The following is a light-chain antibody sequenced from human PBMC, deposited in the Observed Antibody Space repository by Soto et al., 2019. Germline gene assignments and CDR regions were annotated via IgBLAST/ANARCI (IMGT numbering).Light chain of an antibody. CDR2: AAS. Sequence: AIRMTQSPSSFSASTGDRVTITCRASQSISSYLAWYQQKPGTAPKLLIYAASTLQSGVPSRFSGSGSGTDFTLTISCLQSEDFATYYCQQYYTYPRTFGQGTKVEIK. V-gene: IGKV1-8*01. J-gene: IGKJ1*01. CDR1: QSISSY. CDR3: QQYYTYPRT.